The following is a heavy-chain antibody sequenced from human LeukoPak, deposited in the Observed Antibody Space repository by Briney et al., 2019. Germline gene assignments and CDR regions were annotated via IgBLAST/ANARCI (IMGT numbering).Heavy chain of an antibody. V-gene: IGHV4-59*02. CDR2: IYKIGTT. D-gene: IGHD2-15*01. CDR3: VIGVGWQPDY. CDR1: GDSVTGYY. J-gene: IGHJ4*02. Sequence: SETLSLTCTVFGDSVTGYYLNWVRQPPGKGLEWIGHIYKIGTTNYNPSLKSRLTISADTSKNQFSLKLRSVTAADTAVYYCVIGVGWQPDYWGQGALVTVSS.